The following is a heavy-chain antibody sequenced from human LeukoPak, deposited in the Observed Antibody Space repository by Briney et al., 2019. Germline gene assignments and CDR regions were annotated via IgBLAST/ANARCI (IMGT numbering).Heavy chain of an antibody. CDR1: GGSISSGDYY. CDR3: ARAIRAGYSSSWYFDL. Sequence: SETLSLTCTVSGGSISSGDYYWSWIRQPSGKGLEWIGYIYYSGSTYDNPSLTSRVTISEDTSQNQFSLKLSSVTAADTAVYYCARAIRAGYSSSWYFDLWGRGTLVTVSS. V-gene: IGHV4-30-4*01. J-gene: IGHJ2*01. CDR2: IYYSGST. D-gene: IGHD6-13*01.